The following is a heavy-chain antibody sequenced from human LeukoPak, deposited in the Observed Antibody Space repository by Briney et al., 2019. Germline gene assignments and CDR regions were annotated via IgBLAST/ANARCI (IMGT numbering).Heavy chain of an antibody. D-gene: IGHD3-9*01. CDR3: ARPHYDILTGYFLDTAYYFDY. V-gene: IGHV3-33*01. CDR2: IWYDGSNK. J-gene: IGHJ4*02. CDR1: GFTFSSYG. Sequence: GGSLRLSCAASGFTFSSYGMHWVRQAPGKGLEWVAVIWYDGSNKYYADSVKGRFTISRDNSKNTLYLQMNSLRAEDTAVYYRARPHYDILTGYFLDTAYYFDYWGQGTLVTVSS.